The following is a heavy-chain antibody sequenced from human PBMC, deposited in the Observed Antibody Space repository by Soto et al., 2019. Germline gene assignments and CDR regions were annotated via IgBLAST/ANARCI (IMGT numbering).Heavy chain of an antibody. V-gene: IGHV4-59*08. Sequence: SETLSLTCTVSGGSISSYYWSWIRQPPGKGLEWIGYIYYSGSTNYNPSLKSRVTISVDTSKNQFSLKLSSVTAADTAVYYCARQGDIVVVPAAHFDYWGQGTLVTVSS. CDR3: ARQGDIVVVPAAHFDY. J-gene: IGHJ4*02. CDR1: GGSISSYY. D-gene: IGHD2-2*01. CDR2: IYYSGST.